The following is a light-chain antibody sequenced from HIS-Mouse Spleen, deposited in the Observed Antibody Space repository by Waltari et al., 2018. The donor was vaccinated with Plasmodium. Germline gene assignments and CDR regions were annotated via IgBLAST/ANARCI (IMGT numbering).Light chain of an antibody. CDR2: EDS. Sequence: SYELTQPPSVSVSPGQTARITCSGDALPKKYAYWYQQKSGKSPVLVIYEDSKRTSGIPERFSGYSAGTMATLTSSGAQVEDEADYYCYSTDSSGNHRVFGGGTKLTVL. J-gene: IGLJ3*02. CDR3: YSTDSSGNHRV. CDR1: ALPKKY. V-gene: IGLV3-10*01.